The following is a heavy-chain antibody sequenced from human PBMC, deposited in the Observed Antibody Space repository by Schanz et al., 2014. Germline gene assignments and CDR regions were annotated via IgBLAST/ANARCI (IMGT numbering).Heavy chain of an antibody. CDR1: GFTFSTYW. CDR2: IYINSGST. J-gene: IGHJ3*01. Sequence: VQLVESGGGVVQPGRSLRLSCAASGFTFSTYWMSWVRQAPGKGLEWVSSIYINSGSTNYADSVKGRFIISRDSSKNTLFLQMNSLRAEDTAVYFCARDEGRDGYNLAFDVWGQGTLVTVSS. CDR3: ARDEGRDGYNLAFDV. V-gene: IGHV3-23*04. D-gene: IGHD5-12*01.